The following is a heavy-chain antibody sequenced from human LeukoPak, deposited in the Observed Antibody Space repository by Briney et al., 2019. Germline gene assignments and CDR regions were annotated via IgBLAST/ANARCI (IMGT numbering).Heavy chain of an antibody. V-gene: IGHV1-24*01. CDR2: FDTEDGET. CDR1: GYTLTELS. J-gene: IGHJ5*02. CDR3: ATGNVDIAAAGTANWFDP. Sequence: ASVKVFCKVSGYTLTELSMHWVRQAPGKGLEWMGGFDTEDGETIYAQKFQGRVTMTEDTSTDTAYMELSSLRSEDTAVYYCATGNVDIAAAGTANWFDPWGQGTLVTVSS. D-gene: IGHD6-13*01.